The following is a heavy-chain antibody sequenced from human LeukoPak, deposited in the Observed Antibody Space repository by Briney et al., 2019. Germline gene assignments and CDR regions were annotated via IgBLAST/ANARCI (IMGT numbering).Heavy chain of an antibody. CDR1: GFTFSRCG. D-gene: IGHD3-22*01. J-gene: IGHJ4*02. CDR2: ISSSGSTI. Sequence: PGGSLRLSCAAAGFTFSRCGMHWIRQAPGKGLEWVSYISSSGSTIYYADSVKGRFTISRDNAKNSLYLQMNSLRAEDTAVYYCARGGGTWLRYDRFGYWGQGTLVTVSS. V-gene: IGHV3-48*04. CDR3: ARGGGTWLRYDRFGY.